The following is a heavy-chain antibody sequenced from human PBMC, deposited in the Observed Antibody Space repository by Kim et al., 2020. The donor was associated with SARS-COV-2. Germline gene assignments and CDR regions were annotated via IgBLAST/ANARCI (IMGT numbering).Heavy chain of an antibody. CDR1: GFTFSDYY. CDR3: ARDLNGYDYYYGSGSYYTGRFDP. V-gene: IGHV3-11*05. CDR2: ISSSSSYT. J-gene: IGHJ5*02. D-gene: IGHD3-10*01. Sequence: GGSLRLSCAASGFTFSDYYMSWIRQAPGKGLEWVSYISSSSSYTHYADSVKGRFTISRDNAKNSLYLQMNSLRAEDTAVYYCARDLNGYDYYYGSGSYYTGRFDPWGQGTLVTVSS.